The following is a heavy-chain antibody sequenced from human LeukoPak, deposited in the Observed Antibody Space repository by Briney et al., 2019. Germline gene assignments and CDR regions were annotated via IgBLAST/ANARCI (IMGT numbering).Heavy chain of an antibody. D-gene: IGHD3/OR15-3a*01. V-gene: IGHV4-4*02. CDR1: GDSISSSNW. J-gene: IGHJ2*01. Sequence: KPSETLSLTCAVSGDSISSSNWWSWVRQPPGQGLEWIGEIYHSGSTNYNPSLKSRVTISVDKSKNQFSLKLSSVTAADTAVYYCARKLRTGWYFDLWGRGTLVTVSS. CDR3: ARKLRTGWYFDL. CDR2: IYHSGST.